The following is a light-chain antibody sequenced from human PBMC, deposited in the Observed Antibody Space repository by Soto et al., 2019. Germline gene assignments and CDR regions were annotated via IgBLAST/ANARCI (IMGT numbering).Light chain of an antibody. J-gene: IGKJ1*01. CDR2: GAS. Sequence: EIVLTQPPATLSLSQGERATLSCRASQSVSIDLAWYQQKPGQAPRLLMVGASTRGTGIPDRFSGSGSGTDFTLTISILEPEDLARYYWQQYGASPRGRFGQGAKV. CDR3: QQYGASPRGR. V-gene: IGKV3-20*01. CDR1: QSVSID.